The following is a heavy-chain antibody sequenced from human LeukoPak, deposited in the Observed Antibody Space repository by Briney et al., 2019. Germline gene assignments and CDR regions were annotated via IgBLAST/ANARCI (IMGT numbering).Heavy chain of an antibody. V-gene: IGHV3-23*01. J-gene: IGHJ4*02. D-gene: IGHD1-14*01. CDR2: ISGSGGT. CDR1: GFTFSSYA. Sequence: GGSLRLSCAASGFTFSSYAMSWVRQAPGTGLEWVSTISGSGGTYYADSVRGRFTISRDNSKNTLFLQMSSLRADDTAVYYCAKDLTTSHVSQYFDYWGRGTLVTVSS. CDR3: AKDLTTSHVSQYFDY.